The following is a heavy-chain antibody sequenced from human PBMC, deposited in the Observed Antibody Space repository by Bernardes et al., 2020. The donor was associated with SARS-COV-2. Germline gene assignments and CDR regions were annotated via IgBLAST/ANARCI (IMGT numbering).Heavy chain of an antibody. D-gene: IGHD2-15*01. V-gene: IGHV4-30-2*01. CDR2: IYHSGST. CDR1: GGSISSGGYS. Sequence: SEPLSLTCAVSGGSISSGGYSWSWIRQPPGKGLEWIGYIYHSGSTYYNPSLKSRVTISVDRSKNQFSLKLSSVTAADTAVYYCARAQGYCSGGSCYEGGFFDYWGQGTLVTVSS. CDR3: ARAQGYCSGGSCYEGGFFDY. J-gene: IGHJ4*02.